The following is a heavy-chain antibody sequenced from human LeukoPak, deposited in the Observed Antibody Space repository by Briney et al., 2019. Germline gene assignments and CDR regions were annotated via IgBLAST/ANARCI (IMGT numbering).Heavy chain of an antibody. CDR1: GGSISSHF. J-gene: IGHJ4*02. V-gene: IGHV4-59*11. CDR3: ARAEWNHYDSSGYYSV. Sequence: SETLSLTCTVSGGSISSHFWSWIRQPPGKGLEWIGSIYYTGNTNYNPSLKSRVTISVDTSNNQFSLKLNSVTAADTAVYYCARAEWNHYDSSGYYSVWGQGTLVTVSS. D-gene: IGHD3-22*01. CDR2: IYYTGNT.